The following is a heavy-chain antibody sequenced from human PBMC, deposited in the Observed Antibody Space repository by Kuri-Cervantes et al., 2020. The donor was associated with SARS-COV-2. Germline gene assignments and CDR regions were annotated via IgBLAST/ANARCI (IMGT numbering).Heavy chain of an antibody. CDR3: AKGTFDI. J-gene: IGHJ3*02. V-gene: IGHV3-23*01. CDR1: GFTFYNFG. Sequence: GGSLRLSCAASGFTFYNFGMTWVRQAPGKGLEWVSTINGGGDPTFYADSVKGRFTISRDNSKNILYLQMSSLRAEDTAIYYCAKGTFDIWGQGTMVTVSS. CDR2: INGGGDPT.